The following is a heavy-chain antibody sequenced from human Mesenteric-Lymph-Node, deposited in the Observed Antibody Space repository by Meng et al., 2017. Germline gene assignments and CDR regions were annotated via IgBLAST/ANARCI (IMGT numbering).Heavy chain of an antibody. CDR1: GLTFNSKA. CDR3: ARMFSTGWYAGIFGYHFDS. V-gene: IGHV3-30*14. D-gene: IGHD2-2*01. CDR2: ISYDGSER. Sequence: GGSLRLSCAASGLTFNSKAMHWVRQAPGKGLEWVAVISYDGSERYYAESVKGRFTISRDNSRNTLSLEMNSLRVEDTAMYYCARMFSTGWYAGIFGYHFDSWGQGTMVTVSS. J-gene: IGHJ4*02.